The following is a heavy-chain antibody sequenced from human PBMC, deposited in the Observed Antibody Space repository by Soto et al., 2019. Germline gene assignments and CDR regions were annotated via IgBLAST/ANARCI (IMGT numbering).Heavy chain of an antibody. CDR3: ARDSSGYYYVTIYYFDY. D-gene: IGHD3-22*01. CDR1: GFIFSHYW. Sequence: GGSLRLSCEASGFIFSHYWMHWVRQAPGTGLVWVSHISNDGSITHYADSVKGRFTISRDNAKNILYLQMNSLRAEDTAVYYCARDSSGYYYVTIYYFDYWGQGTLVTVSS. CDR2: ISNDGSIT. V-gene: IGHV3-74*01. J-gene: IGHJ4*02.